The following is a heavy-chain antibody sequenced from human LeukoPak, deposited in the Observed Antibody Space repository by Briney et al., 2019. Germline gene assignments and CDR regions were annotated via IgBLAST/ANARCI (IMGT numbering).Heavy chain of an antibody. D-gene: IGHD2-15*01. Sequence: GGSLRLSCAASGYTFSSYAMHWVRQAPGKGLEWVAVISYDGSNKYYADSVKGRVTISSDNSKNTLYLQMNSLRAEDTAVYYCARDQQKILLHAFDIWGQGTMVTVSS. CDR2: ISYDGSNK. J-gene: IGHJ3*02. CDR1: GYTFSSYA. CDR3: ARDQQKILLHAFDI. V-gene: IGHV3-30-3*01.